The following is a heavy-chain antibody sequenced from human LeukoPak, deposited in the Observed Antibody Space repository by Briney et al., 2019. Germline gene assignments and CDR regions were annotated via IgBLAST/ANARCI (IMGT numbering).Heavy chain of an antibody. D-gene: IGHD6-6*01. CDR1: GGSISSYY. V-gene: IGHV4-59*08. J-gene: IGHJ6*03. CDR3: ARGGLSSSSPDYYYYMDV. CDR2: IYYSGST. Sequence: SETLSLTCTVSGGSISSYYWSWIRQPPGKGLEWIGYIYYSGSTNYNPSLKSRVTISVDTSKNQFSLKLSSVTAADTAVYYCARGGLSSSSPDYYYYMDVWGKGTTVTVSS.